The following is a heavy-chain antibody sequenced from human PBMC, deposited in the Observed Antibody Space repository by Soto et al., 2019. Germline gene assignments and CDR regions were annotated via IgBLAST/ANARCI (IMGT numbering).Heavy chain of an antibody. CDR3: ARASAPPDYDFWSGSPWFDP. CDR1: GGTFSSYA. J-gene: IGHJ5*02. Sequence: SVKVSCKASGGTFSSYAISRVRQAPGQGLEWMGGIIPIFGTANYAQKFQGRVTITADESTSTAYMELSSLRSEDTAVYYCARASAPPDYDFWSGSPWFDPWGQGTLVTVSS. V-gene: IGHV1-69*13. D-gene: IGHD3-3*01. CDR2: IIPIFGTA.